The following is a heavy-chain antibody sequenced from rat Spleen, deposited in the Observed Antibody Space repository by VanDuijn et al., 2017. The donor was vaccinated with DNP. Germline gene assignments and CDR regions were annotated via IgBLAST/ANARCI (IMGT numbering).Heavy chain of an antibody. D-gene: IGHD1-11*01. Sequence: EVKLVESGGGLVRPGGSLKLSCAASGFNFNNNWMGWVRQAPGKGLERIGEINKDSRTIDYSPSLKDKFIIARDNVQNTLYLQMSKVGSEDTAIYYCAKGPNYGGWSDYFDYWGQGVMVTVSS. CDR1: GFNFNNNW. V-gene: IGHV4-2*01. CDR3: AKGPNYGGWSDYFDY. J-gene: IGHJ2*01. CDR2: INKDSRTI.